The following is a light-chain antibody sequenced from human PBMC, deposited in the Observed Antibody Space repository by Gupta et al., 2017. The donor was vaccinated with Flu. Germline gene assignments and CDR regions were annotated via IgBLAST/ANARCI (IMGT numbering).Light chain of an antibody. CDR1: QNGFYSFNNKTY. CDR2: WAS. V-gene: IGKV4-1*01. J-gene: IGKJ1*01. Sequence: DIVMTQSPDSLAVSLGERATINCKSSQNGFYSFNNKTYLAWYQQKPGQPPKVLIYWASTRESGVPDRFSGSGSGKDFTLTISSLQAEDVAVYYCQQENSTPVTFGQGSKVEIK. CDR3: QQENSTPVT.